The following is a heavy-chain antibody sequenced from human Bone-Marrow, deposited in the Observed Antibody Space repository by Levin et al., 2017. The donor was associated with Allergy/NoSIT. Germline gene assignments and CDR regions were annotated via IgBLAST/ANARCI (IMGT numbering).Heavy chain of an antibody. CDR2: ITGSDTRT. CDR1: GFSFSNYA. Sequence: PGGSLRLSCAASGFSFSNYAMSWVRQAPGKGLEWVSTITGSDTRTYYADSVKGRYTVSRDNSKNTLYLQMNSLRAEDTAVYYCAKDLDAHDVYYYFDFWGQGALVTVSS. CDR3: AKDLDAHDVYYYFDF. J-gene: IGHJ4*02. D-gene: IGHD5/OR15-5a*01. V-gene: IGHV3-23*01.